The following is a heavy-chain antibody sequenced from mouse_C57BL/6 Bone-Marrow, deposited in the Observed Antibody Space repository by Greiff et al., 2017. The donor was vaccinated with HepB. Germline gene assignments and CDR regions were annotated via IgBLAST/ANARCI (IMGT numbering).Heavy chain of an antibody. V-gene: IGHV5-6*01. J-gene: IGHJ3*01. CDR2: ISSGGSYT. Sequence: DVHLVESGGDLVKPGGSLKLSCAASGFTFSSYGMSWVRQTPDKRLEWVATISSGGSYTYYPDSVKGRFTISRDNAKNTLYLQMSSLKSEDTAMYYCARREEGFAYWGQGTLVTVSA. CDR1: GFTFSSYG. CDR3: ARREEGFAY.